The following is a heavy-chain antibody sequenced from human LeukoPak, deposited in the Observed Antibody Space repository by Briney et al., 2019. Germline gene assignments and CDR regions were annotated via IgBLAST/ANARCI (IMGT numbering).Heavy chain of an antibody. CDR2: ISGSGGST. D-gene: IGHD3-9*01. V-gene: IGHV3-23*01. J-gene: IGHJ4*02. CDR1: GFTFSSYA. CDR3: AKSLRYFDWLTFDY. Sequence: GGSLRLSCAASGFTFSSYALSWVRQAPGKGLEWVSGISGSGGSTYYADSVKGRFTISRDNSKNTLYLQMNSLRAEDTAVYHCAKSLRYFDWLTFDYWGQGTLVTVSS.